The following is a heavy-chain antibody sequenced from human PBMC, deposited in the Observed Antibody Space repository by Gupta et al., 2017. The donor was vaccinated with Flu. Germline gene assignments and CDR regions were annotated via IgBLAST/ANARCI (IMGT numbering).Heavy chain of an antibody. CDR1: GFVFSTYS. D-gene: IGHD4-17*01. J-gene: IGHJ4*01. V-gene: IGHV3-21*02. Sequence: EVQLVESGGGLVKPGGSLRLSCAASGFVFSTYSMNWVRQAPGKGLEWVSSISSAGTYKYYADSVKGRFTISRDNGENSLYLQMHSLRAEDTGVYYCVKDQGLSSGDHRGADYWGHGTLVTVSS. CDR2: ISSAGTYK. CDR3: VKDQGLSSGDHRGADY.